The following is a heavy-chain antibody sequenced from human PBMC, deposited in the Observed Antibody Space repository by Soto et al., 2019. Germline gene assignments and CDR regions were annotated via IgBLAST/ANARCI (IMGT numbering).Heavy chain of an antibody. CDR2: VYSSGAT. V-gene: IGHV4-4*07. J-gene: IGHJ6*02. D-gene: IGHD1-26*01. CDR3: TKGPKWYYYYYGMDV. CDR1: GDSVSNYY. Sequence: SETLSLTCAVSGDSVSNYYWSWIRQPAGRGLEWIGRVYSSGATNYNPSLNGRVTMSVDTFRNQFSLRLSSVTAADTAIYYCTKGPKWYYYYYGMDVWGQGTAVTVSS.